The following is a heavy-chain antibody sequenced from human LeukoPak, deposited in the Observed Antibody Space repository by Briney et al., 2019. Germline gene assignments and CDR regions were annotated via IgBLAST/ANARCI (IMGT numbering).Heavy chain of an antibody. J-gene: IGHJ5*02. CDR1: GFTFSSYW. D-gene: IGHD3-10*01. Sequence: GGSLRLSCVASGFTFSSYWMSWVRQTPGKGLEWVANIKQDGSEKNYIDSVKGRFTISRDNAKDSLYLQMNSLRADDTAIYYCARERGSGSYHPFDPWGQGTLAIVSS. V-gene: IGHV3-7*01. CDR2: IKQDGSEK. CDR3: ARERGSGSYHPFDP.